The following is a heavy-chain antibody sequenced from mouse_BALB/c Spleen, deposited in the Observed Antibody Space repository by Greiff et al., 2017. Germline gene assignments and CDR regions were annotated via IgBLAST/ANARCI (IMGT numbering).Heavy chain of an antibody. J-gene: IGHJ2*01. CDR2: ISSGSSTI. CDR1: GFTFSSFG. Sequence: EVQLVESGGGLVQPGGSRKLSCAASGFTFSSFGMHWVRQAPEKGLEWVAYISSGSSTIYYADTVKGRFTISRDNPKNTLFLQMTSLRSEDTAMYYCARNHYYGSSHYYFDYWGQGTTLTVSS. CDR3: ARNHYYGSSHYYFDY. V-gene: IGHV5-17*02. D-gene: IGHD1-1*01.